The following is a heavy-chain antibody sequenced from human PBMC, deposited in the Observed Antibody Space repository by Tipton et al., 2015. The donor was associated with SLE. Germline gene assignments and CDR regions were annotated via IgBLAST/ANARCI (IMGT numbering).Heavy chain of an antibody. CDR2: IIPIFGTA. J-gene: IGHJ6*02. V-gene: IGHV1-69*01. D-gene: IGHD5-24*01. CDR3: ARDKRAQPDDYYYGMDV. Sequence: QLVQSGAEVKKPGSSVKVSCKASGGTFSSYAISWVRQAPGQGLEWMGGIIPIFGTANYAQKFQGRVTITADESTSTAYMELSSLRSEDTAVYYCARDKRAQPDDYYYGMDVWGQGTTVTVSS. CDR1: GGTFSSYA.